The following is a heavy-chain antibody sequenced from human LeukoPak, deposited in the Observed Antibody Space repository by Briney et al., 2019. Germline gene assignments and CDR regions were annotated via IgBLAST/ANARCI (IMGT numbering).Heavy chain of an antibody. V-gene: IGHV3-21*04. CDR3: AKRPSGWYSDY. Sequence: GGSLRLSCAASGFTFSSYSMNWVRRAPGKGLEWVSSISSSSSYIYYADSVKGRFTISRDNAKNSLYLQMNSLRAEDTAVYYCAKRPSGWYSDYWGQGTLVTVSS. CDR1: GFTFSSYS. CDR2: ISSSSSYI. J-gene: IGHJ4*02. D-gene: IGHD6-19*01.